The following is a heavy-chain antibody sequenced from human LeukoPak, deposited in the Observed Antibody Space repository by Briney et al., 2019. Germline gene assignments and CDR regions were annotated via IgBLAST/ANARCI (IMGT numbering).Heavy chain of an antibody. CDR2: IDSSGST. CDR3: ARDRMAARLGSHYYYGMDV. J-gene: IGHJ6*02. Sequence: GGSLRLSCAASGFTVSSNYISWVRQAPGKGLEWVSGIDSSGSTDFANSVKGRFTIPRNNFKNTVNLLMNSLRAEDTAVYYCARDRMAARLGSHYYYGMDVWGQGTTVTVSS. CDR1: GFTVSSNY. V-gene: IGHV3-53*04. D-gene: IGHD5-24*01.